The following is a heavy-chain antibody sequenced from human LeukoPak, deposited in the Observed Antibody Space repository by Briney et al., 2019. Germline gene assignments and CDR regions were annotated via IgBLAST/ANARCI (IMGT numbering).Heavy chain of an antibody. D-gene: IGHD3-22*01. CDR3: ARGYSSGYYSVDY. CDR2: ISSSSSYI. CDR1: GFTFSSYS. V-gene: IGHV3-21*04. J-gene: IGHJ4*02. Sequence: GGSLRLSCAASGFTFSSYSMNWVRQAPGKGLEWVSSISSSSSYIYYADSVKGRFTISRDNAKNSLYLQMNSLRAEDTAVYYCARGYSSGYYSVDYWGQGTLVTVSS.